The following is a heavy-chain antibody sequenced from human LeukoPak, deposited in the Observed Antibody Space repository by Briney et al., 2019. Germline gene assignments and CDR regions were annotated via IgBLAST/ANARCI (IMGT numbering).Heavy chain of an antibody. J-gene: IGHJ4*02. D-gene: IGHD3-9*01. CDR2: IYSGGST. Sequence: PGGSLRLSCAASGFTVSSNYMSWVRQAPGKGLEWVSVIYSGGSTYYADSVKGRFTISRDNSKNTLYLQMNSLRAEDTAVYYCAREGGYDILTGYQGYFDYWGQGTLVTVSS. V-gene: IGHV3-66*01. CDR1: GFTVSSNY. CDR3: AREGGYDILTGYQGYFDY.